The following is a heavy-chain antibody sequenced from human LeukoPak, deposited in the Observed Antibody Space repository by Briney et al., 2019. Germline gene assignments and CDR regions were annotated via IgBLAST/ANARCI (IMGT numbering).Heavy chain of an antibody. V-gene: IGHV3-33*08. CDR1: GFTFSSYA. D-gene: IGHD6-19*01. CDR2: IWYDGSNK. CDR3: ARAVAVETSFDY. Sequence: GGSLRLSCAASGFTFSSYAMSWVRQAPGKGLEWVAVIWYDGSNKYYADSVKGRFTISRDNSKNTLYLQMNSLRAEDTAVYYCARAVAVETSFDYWGQGTLVTVSS. J-gene: IGHJ4*02.